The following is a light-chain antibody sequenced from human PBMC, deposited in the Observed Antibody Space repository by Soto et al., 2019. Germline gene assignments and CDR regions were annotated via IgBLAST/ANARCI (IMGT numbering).Light chain of an antibody. V-gene: IGKV3-20*01. CDR3: QQYGRSPGT. CDR1: QSVSSSY. J-gene: IGKJ1*01. Sequence: EIVLTQSPGTLSLSPGERATLSCRASQSVSSSYLAWYQQKPGQAPRLLIYGASTRATGIPDRFSGSGSGTDGTITISRLEPEDVGVYCCQQYGRSPGTCGQGTKLEIK. CDR2: GAS.